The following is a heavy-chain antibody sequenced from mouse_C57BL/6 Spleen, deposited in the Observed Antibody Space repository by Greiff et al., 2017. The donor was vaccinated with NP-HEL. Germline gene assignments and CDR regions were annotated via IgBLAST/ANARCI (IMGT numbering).Heavy chain of an antibody. D-gene: IGHD1-1*01. V-gene: IGHV2-2*01. CDR3: ARSYYGSSLDY. CDR2: IWSGGST. CDR1: GFSLTSYG. Sequence: VQLKESGPGLVQPSQSLSITCPVSGFSLTSYGVHWVRQSPGKGLEWLGVIWSGGSTDYNAAFISRLSISKDNSKSQVFFKMNSLQADDTAIYYCARSYYGSSLDYWGQGTTLTVSS. J-gene: IGHJ2*01.